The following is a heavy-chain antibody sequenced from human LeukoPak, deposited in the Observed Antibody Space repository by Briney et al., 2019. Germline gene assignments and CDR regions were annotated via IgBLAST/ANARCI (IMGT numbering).Heavy chain of an antibody. Sequence: GGSLRLSCAASGFTFSSYGMHWVRQAPGKGLEWVSGISWNSGSIGYADSVKGRFTISRDNSKNTLYLQMNSLRAEDTAVYYCASVSGYCSGGSCYSIDYWGQGTLVTVSS. CDR1: GFTFSSYG. V-gene: IGHV3-NL1*01. D-gene: IGHD2-15*01. CDR2: ISWNSGSI. J-gene: IGHJ4*02. CDR3: ASVSGYCSGGSCYSIDY.